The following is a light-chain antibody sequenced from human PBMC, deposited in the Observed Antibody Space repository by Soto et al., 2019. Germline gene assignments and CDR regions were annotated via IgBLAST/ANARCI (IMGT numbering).Light chain of an antibody. J-gene: IGKJ5*01. V-gene: IGKV3-15*01. CDR3: QQYNDWPPVT. Sequence: ETVMTQSPATLSVSPGERATLSCRASQGVSNNLAWYQQKPSQAPRLLIYGASTRATGIPARFSGSGSGTEFTLTISSLQSEDFAVYYCQQYNDWPPVTFGQGTRLEIK. CDR2: GAS. CDR1: QGVSNN.